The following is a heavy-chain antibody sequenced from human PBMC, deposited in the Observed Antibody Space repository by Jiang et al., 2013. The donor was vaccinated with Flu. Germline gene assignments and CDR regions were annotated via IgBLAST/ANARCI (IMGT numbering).Heavy chain of an antibody. V-gene: IGHV4-31*03. CDR1: GGSIITGGFY. Sequence: PGLVKPSETLSLTCNVSGGSIITGGFYWSWLRHHPGKGLEWIGYIHYSGSTSYNPSLKSRATISVDTSKNQFSLDLSFLTAADSAVYYCARGARDGFWSGYYADYWGQGTLVTVSS. D-gene: IGHD3-3*01. CDR3: ARGARDGFWSGYYADY. CDR2: IHYSGST. J-gene: IGHJ4*02.